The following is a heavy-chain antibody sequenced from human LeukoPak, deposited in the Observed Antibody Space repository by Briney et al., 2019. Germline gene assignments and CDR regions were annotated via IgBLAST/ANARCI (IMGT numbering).Heavy chain of an antibody. V-gene: IGHV7-4-1*02. J-gene: IGHJ4*02. D-gene: IGHD3-16*01. Sequence: ASVKVPCKASGYTFINYAMNWVRQAPGQGLEWMGWINTNTGNPTYARAFTGRFVFSLDTSVSTAYLQISSLKAEDSAVYYCARDRGEGDFDYWGQGTLVTVSS. CDR1: GYTFINYA. CDR3: ARDRGEGDFDY. CDR2: INTNTGNP.